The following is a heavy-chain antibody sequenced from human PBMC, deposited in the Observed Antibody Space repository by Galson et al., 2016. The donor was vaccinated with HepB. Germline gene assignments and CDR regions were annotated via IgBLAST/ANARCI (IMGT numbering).Heavy chain of an antibody. D-gene: IGHD3-22*01. J-gene: IGHJ4*02. CDR1: GFSLSSSGVT. Sequence: PALVKPTQTLTLTCTFSGFSLSSSGVTVGWIRQPPGKPLEWLALIYWDDDKRYIPSLKTRLTITKDTSKNLVVLTMTNMDPVDTGTYYCAHSRGGYNYGYLDYWGQGTRVTVSS. V-gene: IGHV2-5*02. CDR2: IYWDDDK. CDR3: AHSRGGYNYGYLDY.